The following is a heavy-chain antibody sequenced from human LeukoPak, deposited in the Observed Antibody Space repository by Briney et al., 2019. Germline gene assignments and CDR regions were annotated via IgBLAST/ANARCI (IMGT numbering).Heavy chain of an antibody. Sequence: AGGSLRLSCAASGFTFRTFSMYWVRQAPGKGLEWVALISYSGSEKYYADSAEGRFTISRDNSRNTLYLQMNSLSVEDTAFYYCAKDLANSWTIDYWGQGTLVTVSS. CDR3: AKDLANSWTIDY. V-gene: IGHV3-30-3*01. J-gene: IGHJ4*02. CDR1: GFTFRTFS. CDR2: ISYSGSEK. D-gene: IGHD1-1*01.